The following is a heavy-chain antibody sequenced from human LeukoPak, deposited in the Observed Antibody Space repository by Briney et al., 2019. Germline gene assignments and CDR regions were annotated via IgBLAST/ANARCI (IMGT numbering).Heavy chain of an antibody. D-gene: IGHD5-24*01. CDR3: PMGLEVRSVEMATIGWFDP. Sequence: SQTLSLTCTVSGGPISSGGYYWSWIRQHPGKGLEWIGYIYYSGSTYYNPSLKSRVTISVHTSKNQFPRKLSSVTAADTAVYHGPMGLEVRSVEMATIGWFDPWGQGTLVTVSS. J-gene: IGHJ5*02. CDR2: IYYSGST. V-gene: IGHV4-31*03. CDR1: GGPISSGGYY.